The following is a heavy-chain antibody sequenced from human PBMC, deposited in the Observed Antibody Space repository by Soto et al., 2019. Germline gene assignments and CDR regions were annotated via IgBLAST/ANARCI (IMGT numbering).Heavy chain of an antibody. CDR1: GASLGGFH. Sequence: SETLSLTCAIYGASLGGFHWTWLRQAPGKGLEWIGELIHGGSTNYNPSLKGRVSFSLDTSKNQFSLHLMSVTAADTAVYYCARSPLRYDYVRQTWREVGDSFDIWGRGTLVTVSS. CDR2: LIHGGST. CDR3: ARSPLRYDYVRQTWREVGDSFDI. D-gene: IGHD3-16*01. J-gene: IGHJ3*02. V-gene: IGHV4-34*12.